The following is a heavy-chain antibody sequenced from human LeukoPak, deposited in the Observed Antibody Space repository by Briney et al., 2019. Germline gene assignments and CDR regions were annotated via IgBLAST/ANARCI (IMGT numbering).Heavy chain of an antibody. D-gene: IGHD2-8*01. J-gene: IGHJ3*02. CDR2: ISGSGGST. V-gene: IGHV3-23*01. Sequence: PGGSLRLSCAASGFTFSSYAMSWVRQAPGKGLEWVSAISGSGGSTYYADSVKGRFTISRDNSKNTLYLQMNSLRAEDTAVYYCAKFIACTNGVCYPNAFDIWGQGTMVTVSS. CDR3: AKFIACTNGVCYPNAFDI. CDR1: GFTFSSYA.